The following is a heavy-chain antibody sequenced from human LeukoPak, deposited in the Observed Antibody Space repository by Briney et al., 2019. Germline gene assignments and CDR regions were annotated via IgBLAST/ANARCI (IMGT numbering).Heavy chain of an antibody. J-gene: IGHJ3*02. Sequence: GGSLRLSCAASGFTFDDYAMHWVRQAPGKGLEWVSLISGDGGSTYYADSVKGRFTISRDNSKNSLYLQMNSLRTEDTALYYCAEDMVRGVRGDAFDIWGQGTMVTVSS. CDR2: ISGDGGST. D-gene: IGHD3-10*01. CDR3: AEDMVRGVRGDAFDI. CDR1: GFTFDDYA. V-gene: IGHV3-43*02.